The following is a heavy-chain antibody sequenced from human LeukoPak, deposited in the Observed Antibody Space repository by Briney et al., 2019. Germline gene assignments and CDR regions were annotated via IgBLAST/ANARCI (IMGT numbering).Heavy chain of an antibody. CDR2: IIPIFGTA. Sequence: SVKVSCKASGGTFSSYAISWVRQAPGQGLEWMGGIIPIFGTANYAQKFQGRVTITADESTSTAYMELSSLRSEDTAVYYCARDMVRGVIPGYYFDYWGQGTLVTVSS. CDR3: ARDMVRGVIPGYYFDY. D-gene: IGHD3-10*01. J-gene: IGHJ4*02. CDR1: GGTFSSYA. V-gene: IGHV1-69*01.